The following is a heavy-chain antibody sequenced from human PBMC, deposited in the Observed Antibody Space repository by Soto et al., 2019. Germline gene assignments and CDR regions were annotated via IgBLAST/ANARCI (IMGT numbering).Heavy chain of an antibody. CDR3: ARVECSGGSCATTNWFDP. V-gene: IGHV1-69*13. D-gene: IGHD2-15*01. CDR1: GCTFSSYS. J-gene: IGHJ5*02. CDR2: IIPIFGTA. Sequence: GPSVKVSCKASGCTFSSYSISWVRQAPGQGLEWMGGIIPIFGTANYAQKFQGRVTITADESTSTAYMELSSLRSEDTAVYYCARVECSGGSCATTNWFDPWGQGTLVTVS.